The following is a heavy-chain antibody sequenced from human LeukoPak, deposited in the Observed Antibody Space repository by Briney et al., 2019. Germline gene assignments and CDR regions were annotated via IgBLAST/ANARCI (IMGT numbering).Heavy chain of an antibody. J-gene: IGHJ4*02. CDR1: GGSISSYY. D-gene: IGHD6-13*01. CDR2: IYYSGST. CDR3: AKANFYSSLDY. Sequence: SETLSLTCTVSGGSISSYYWSWIRQPPGKGLEWIGYIYYSGSTNYNPSLKSRVTISVDTSKNQFSLKLSSVTAADTAVYYCAKANFYSSLDYWGQGTLVTVSS. V-gene: IGHV4-59*08.